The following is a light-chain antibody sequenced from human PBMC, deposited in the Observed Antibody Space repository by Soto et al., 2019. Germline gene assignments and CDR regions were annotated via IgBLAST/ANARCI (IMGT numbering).Light chain of an antibody. V-gene: IGKV3-20*01. J-gene: IGKJ5*01. CDR3: QQYDSSPIT. CDR1: QSVSSSY. Sequence: DIVLSQSPGTLSLSPGERATLHCRASQSVSSSYLAWYQQKPGQAPSLLIYGASRRATGVPDRFSGSGSGTDFTLTISRLEPEDFAVYYCQQYDSSPITFAQGTRLEIK. CDR2: GAS.